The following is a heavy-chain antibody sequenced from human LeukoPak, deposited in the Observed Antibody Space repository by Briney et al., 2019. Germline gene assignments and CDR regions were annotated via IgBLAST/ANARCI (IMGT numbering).Heavy chain of an antibody. J-gene: IGHJ4*02. Sequence: GASVKASCKASGYIFSNYGISWVRQAAGQGVAWMGWISAYNGDTNYAQKFQGRVTMTTDTSTSTAYMELRSLRSDDTAVYYCARDSGTYSYFDYWGQGTLVTVSS. CDR1: GYIFSNYG. V-gene: IGHV1-18*01. D-gene: IGHD1-26*01. CDR2: ISAYNGDT. CDR3: ARDSGTYSYFDY.